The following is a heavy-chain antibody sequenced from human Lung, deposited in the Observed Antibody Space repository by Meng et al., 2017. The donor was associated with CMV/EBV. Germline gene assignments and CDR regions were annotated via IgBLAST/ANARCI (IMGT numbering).Heavy chain of an antibody. V-gene: IGHV1-8*03. J-gene: IGHJ4*02. D-gene: IGHD6-13*01. CDR2: MNPNSGNT. CDR3: ARGSSSYFDY. CDR1: GYTFTSYD. Sequence: SXXVSCKASGYTFTSYDINWVRQATGQGLEWMGWMNPNSGNTGYAQKFQGRVTITRNTSISTAYIELSSLRSEDTAVYYCARGSSSYFDYWGQGTLVTVSS.